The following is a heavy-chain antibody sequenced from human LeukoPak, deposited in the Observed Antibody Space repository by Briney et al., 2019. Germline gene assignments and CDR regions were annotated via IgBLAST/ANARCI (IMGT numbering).Heavy chain of an antibody. V-gene: IGHV3-7*01. CDR1: GFTFSSYW. CDR2: IKQDGSEK. CDR3: ASDSYCSSTSCYARESYGMDV. Sequence: GGSLRLSCAASGFTFSSYWMSWVRQAPGKGLEWVANIKQDGSEKYYVDSVKGRFTISRDNAKNSLYLQMNSLRAEDTAVYYCASDSYCSSTSCYARESYGMDVWGQGTTVTVSS. J-gene: IGHJ6*02. D-gene: IGHD2-2*01.